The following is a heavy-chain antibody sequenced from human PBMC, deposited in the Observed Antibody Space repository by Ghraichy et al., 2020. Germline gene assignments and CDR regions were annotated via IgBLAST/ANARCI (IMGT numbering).Heavy chain of an antibody. CDR1: GYTFTSYA. CDR3: ASPSRGLNCSSTSCYDYYYYYGMDV. Sequence: ASVKVSCKASGYTFTSYAMHWVRQAPGQRLEWMGWINAGNGNTKYSQKFQGRVTITRDTSASTAYMELSSLRSEDTAVYYCASPSRGLNCSSTSCYDYYYYYGMDVWGQGTTVTVSS. CDR2: INAGNGNT. D-gene: IGHD2-2*01. V-gene: IGHV1-3*01. J-gene: IGHJ6*02.